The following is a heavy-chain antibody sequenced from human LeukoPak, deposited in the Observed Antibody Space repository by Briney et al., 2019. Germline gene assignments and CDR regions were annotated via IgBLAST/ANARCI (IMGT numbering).Heavy chain of an antibody. CDR2: ISSSGSTI. J-gene: IGHJ6*02. CDR3: ARDHGSTSYYYYYGMGV. D-gene: IGHD2-2*01. CDR1: GFTFSSYE. Sequence: GGSLRLSCAASGFTFSSYEMNWVRQAPGKGLEWVSYISSSGSTIYYADSVKGRFTISRDNAKNSLYLQMNSLRAEDTAVYYCARDHGSTSYYYYYGMGVWGQGTTVTVSS. V-gene: IGHV3-48*03.